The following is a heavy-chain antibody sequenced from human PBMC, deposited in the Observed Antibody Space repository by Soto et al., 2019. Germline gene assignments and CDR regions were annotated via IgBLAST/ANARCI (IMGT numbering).Heavy chain of an antibody. CDR3: ARGERYYVSSLSSWFDP. J-gene: IGHJ5*02. CDR1: GGSVTSHH. CDR2: TSSTGNN. V-gene: IGHV4-59*02. D-gene: IGHD3-22*01. Sequence: PSETLSLTCFVAGGSVTSHHWSWIRQFPGQGLEWIAYTSSTGNNNYNPSLQNRVTISLDTSKNQLSLMLTAMTAADTAVYYWARGERYYVSSLSSWFDPWGQGTLVTVSS.